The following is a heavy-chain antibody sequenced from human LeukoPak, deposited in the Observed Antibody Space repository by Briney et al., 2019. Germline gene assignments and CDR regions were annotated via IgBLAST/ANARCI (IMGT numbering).Heavy chain of an antibody. J-gene: IGHJ6*03. V-gene: IGHV1-8*03. CDR3: ARVGYPFWSGYSYYYYYMDV. D-gene: IGHD3-3*01. Sequence: GASVKVSCKASGGTFSSYAINWVRQATGQGLEWMGWMNPNSGNTGYAQKFQGRVTITRNTSISTAYMELSSLRSEDTAVYYCARVGYPFWSGYSYYYYYMDVWGKGTTVTVSS. CDR1: GGTFSSYA. CDR2: MNPNSGNT.